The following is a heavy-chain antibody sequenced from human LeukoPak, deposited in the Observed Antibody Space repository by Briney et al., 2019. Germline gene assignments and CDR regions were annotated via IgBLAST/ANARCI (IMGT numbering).Heavy chain of an antibody. J-gene: IGHJ4*02. V-gene: IGHV1-2*02. D-gene: IGHD6-13*01. Sequence: GASVKVSCKASGYTFTGYYMHWVRQAPGQGLEWMGWINPNSGGTNYAQKFQGRVTMTRDTSISTAYMELSRLRSDDTAVYDCAREMGSVQQLHYFDYWGQGTLVTVSS. CDR2: INPNSGGT. CDR1: GYTFTGYY. CDR3: AREMGSVQQLHYFDY.